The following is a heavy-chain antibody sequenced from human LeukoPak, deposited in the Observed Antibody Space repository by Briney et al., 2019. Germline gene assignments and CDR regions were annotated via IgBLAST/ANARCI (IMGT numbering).Heavy chain of an antibody. CDR3: ARDGFIVATITDYYYYGMDV. V-gene: IGHV3-21*01. Sequence: GGSLRLSCAASGFTFNTYTMNWVRQAPGKGLEWVSSISSSSSYIYYADSVKGRFTISRDNAKNSLYLQMNSLRAEDTAVYYCARDGFIVATITDYYYYGMDVWGQGTTVTVSS. CDR1: GFTFNTYT. D-gene: IGHD5-12*01. CDR2: ISSSSSYI. J-gene: IGHJ6*02.